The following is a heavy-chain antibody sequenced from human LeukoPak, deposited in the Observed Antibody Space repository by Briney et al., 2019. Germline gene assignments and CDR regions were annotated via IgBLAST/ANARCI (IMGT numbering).Heavy chain of an antibody. D-gene: IGHD3-22*01. J-gene: IGHJ5*02. Sequence: PSETLSLTCNVSGGSISGGGCYWSWLRQHPGKGLEWIGHIYYSGSTYYNPSLKSRVTISVDTSKNQFSLNLSSVTAADTAVYYCARASYDSSGYYHPWGQGTLVTVSS. CDR1: GGSISGGGCY. V-gene: IGHV4-31*03. CDR3: ARASYDSSGYYHP. CDR2: IYYSGST.